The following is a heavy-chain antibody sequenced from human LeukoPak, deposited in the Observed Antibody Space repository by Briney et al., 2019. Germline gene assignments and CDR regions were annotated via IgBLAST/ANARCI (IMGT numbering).Heavy chain of an antibody. CDR1: GFTFSDYY. CDR2: ISSSSSYT. V-gene: IGHV3-11*05. CDR3: ARDRPYYYGSGSRLYYFDY. J-gene: IGHJ4*02. Sequence: GGSLRLSCAASGFTFSDYYMSWIRQAPGKGLEWVSYISSSSSYTNYADCVKGRFTISRDNAKNSLYLQMNSLRAEDTAVYYCARDRPYYYGSGSRLYYFDYWGQGTLVTVSS. D-gene: IGHD3-10*01.